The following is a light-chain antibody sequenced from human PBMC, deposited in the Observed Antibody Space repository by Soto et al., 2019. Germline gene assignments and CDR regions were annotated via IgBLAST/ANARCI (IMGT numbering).Light chain of an antibody. CDR3: TSYTSSSTWV. CDR1: SSDVGGYNY. V-gene: IGLV2-14*01. J-gene: IGLJ3*02. CDR2: EVS. Sequence: QSALTQPASVSGSPGQSITISCTGTSSDVGGYNYVSWYQQHPGKAPKLMIYEVSNRPSGVSNRFSGSKSGNTASLDISGLQAEDEADYYCTSYTSSSTWVFGAGTKLTVL.